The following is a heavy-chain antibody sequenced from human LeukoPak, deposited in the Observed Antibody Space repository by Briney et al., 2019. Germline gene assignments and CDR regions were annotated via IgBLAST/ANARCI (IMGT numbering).Heavy chain of an antibody. CDR2: INHSGST. Sequence: SETLSLTCAVYGGSFSGYYWSWIRQPPGKGLEWIGEINHSGSTNYNPSLKSRVTISVATSKNQFSLKLSSVTAADTAVYYCARTPRILTGYYWGYFDYWGQGTLVTVSS. D-gene: IGHD3-9*01. J-gene: IGHJ4*02. V-gene: IGHV4-34*01. CDR3: ARTPRILTGYYWGYFDY. CDR1: GGSFSGYY.